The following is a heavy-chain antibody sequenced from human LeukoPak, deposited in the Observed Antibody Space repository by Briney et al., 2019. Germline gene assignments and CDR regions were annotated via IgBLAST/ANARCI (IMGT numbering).Heavy chain of an antibody. V-gene: IGHV4-39*01. Sequence: SETLSLTCTVSGGSISSSSYYWGWIRQPPGKGLEWIVSIYYSGSTYYNPSLKSRVTISVDTSKNQFSLKLSSVTAADTAVYYCARKYYDFWSGYYIERDFDYWGQGTLVTVSS. D-gene: IGHD3-3*01. CDR3: ARKYYDFWSGYYIERDFDY. J-gene: IGHJ4*02. CDR1: GGSISSSSYY. CDR2: IYYSGST.